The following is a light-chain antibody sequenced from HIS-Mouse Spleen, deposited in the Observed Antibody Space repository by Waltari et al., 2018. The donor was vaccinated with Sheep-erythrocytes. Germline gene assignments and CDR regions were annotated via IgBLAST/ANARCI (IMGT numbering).Light chain of an antibody. CDR1: SSDVGNYNL. J-gene: IGLJ3*02. CDR2: EGS. CDR3: CSYAGSSTPWV. V-gene: IGLV2-23*01. Sequence: QSALTQPASVSGSPGQSITISCTGTSSDVGNYNLFSWYQQHPGKAPKLMIYEGSKRPSGVSNRFSGSKSGNTASLTISGLQAEDEADYYCCSYAGSSTPWVFGGGTKLTVL.